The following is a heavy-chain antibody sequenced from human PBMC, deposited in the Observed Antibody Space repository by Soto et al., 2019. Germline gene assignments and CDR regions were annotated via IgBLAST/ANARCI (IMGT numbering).Heavy chain of an antibody. J-gene: IGHJ5*02. Sequence: ASVKVPCKASGYTFTGYYMHWVRQAPGQGLEWMGWINPNSGGTNYAQKFQGWVTMTRDTSISTAYMELSRLRSDDTAVYYCARGYRDNYYDSSGYYSDWFDPWGQGTLVTVSS. CDR1: GYTFTGYY. D-gene: IGHD3-22*01. CDR2: INPNSGGT. CDR3: ARGYRDNYYDSSGYYSDWFDP. V-gene: IGHV1-2*04.